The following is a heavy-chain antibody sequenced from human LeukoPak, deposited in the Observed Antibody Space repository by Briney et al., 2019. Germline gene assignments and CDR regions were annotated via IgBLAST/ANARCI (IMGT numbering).Heavy chain of an antibody. D-gene: IGHD6-13*01. Sequence: PGGSLRLSCAASGFTFSNYWMHWVRQDPGKGLVWVSHINIDGTTTNYADSVKGRFIISRDNAKNTLYLQMNSLRAEDTAVYYCARDMAAAGSSWFDPWGQGTLVTVSS. CDR1: GFTFSNYW. CDR3: ARDMAAAGSSWFDP. CDR2: INIDGTTT. V-gene: IGHV3-74*01. J-gene: IGHJ5*02.